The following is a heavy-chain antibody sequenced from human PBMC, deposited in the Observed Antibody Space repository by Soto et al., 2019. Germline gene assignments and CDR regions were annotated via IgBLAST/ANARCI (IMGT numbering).Heavy chain of an antibody. V-gene: IGHV3-23*01. CDR2: ISGSGDVT. Sequence: QLLESGGGFVQPGGSLRLSCVASGFTFSNFAMAWVRQAPGEGLEWVSAISGSGDVTFYADSMKGRFTISRDNSKDTLYLQINSLRAEDTAVYYCANPIPKTGTTFGFWGQGTLVTVSS. CDR3: ANPIPKTGTTFGF. D-gene: IGHD1-1*01. CDR1: GFTFSNFA. J-gene: IGHJ4*02.